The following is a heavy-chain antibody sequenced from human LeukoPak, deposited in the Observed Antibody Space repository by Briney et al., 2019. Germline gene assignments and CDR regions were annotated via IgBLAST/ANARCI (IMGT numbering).Heavy chain of an antibody. Sequence: SVKVSCKASGGTFSSYAISWVRQAPGQGLEWMGRIIPILGIANYAQKFQGRVTITADKSTSTAYMELSSLRSEDTAVYYCARGVQQWLTLDYWGQGTLVTVSS. CDR1: GGTFSSYA. CDR2: IIPILGIA. CDR3: ARGVQQWLTLDY. D-gene: IGHD6-19*01. V-gene: IGHV1-69*04. J-gene: IGHJ4*02.